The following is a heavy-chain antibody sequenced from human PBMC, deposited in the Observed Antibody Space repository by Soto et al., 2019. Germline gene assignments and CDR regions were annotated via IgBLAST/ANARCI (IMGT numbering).Heavy chain of an antibody. J-gene: IGHJ4*02. V-gene: IGHV3-74*01. CDR3: ARGGGDYGDYLDY. D-gene: IGHD4-17*01. Sequence: ELQLVESGGGLVQPGGSLRLSCVASGFSLSTYWMHWVRQAPGKGLVWVSRINTAGTTTPYADSVTGRFTISRDNAKNTLYLQMNSLRAEDPAVYYCARGGGDYGDYLDYWGQGALVTVSS. CDR1: GFSLSTYW. CDR2: INTAGTTT.